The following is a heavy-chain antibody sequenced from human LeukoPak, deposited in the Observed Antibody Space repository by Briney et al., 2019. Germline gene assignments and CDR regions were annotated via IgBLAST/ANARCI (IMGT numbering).Heavy chain of an antibody. V-gene: IGHV4-61*05. CDR1: GGSISSSSYY. CDR2: IQPGGST. D-gene: IGHD1-26*01. CDR3: AREKWELLGGLSYYFDV. Sequence: PSETLSLTCTVSGGSISSSSYYWGWIRQSPGKGLEWIGFIQPGGSTNYNPSLQSRVSISLDTSKNQVSLTMRSVTAADTALYYCAREKWELLGGLSYYFDVWGKGTTVTVSS. J-gene: IGHJ6*03.